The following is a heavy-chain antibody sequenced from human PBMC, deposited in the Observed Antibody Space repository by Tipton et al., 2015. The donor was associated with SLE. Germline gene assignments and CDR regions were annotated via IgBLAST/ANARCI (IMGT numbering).Heavy chain of an antibody. Sequence: GSLRLSCATSGFTFSSYEMIWVRQAPGKGLEWVSSITSAGAIYYADSVKDRFTISRDNGKNTLYLQMDSLRAEDTARYYCARHWDCGLYCAILFDSWGQVTLVTVSS. J-gene: IGHJ4*02. CDR1: GFTFSSYE. CDR3: ARHWDCGLYCAILFDS. D-gene: IGHD2-21*01. V-gene: IGHV3-48*03. CDR2: ITSAGAI.